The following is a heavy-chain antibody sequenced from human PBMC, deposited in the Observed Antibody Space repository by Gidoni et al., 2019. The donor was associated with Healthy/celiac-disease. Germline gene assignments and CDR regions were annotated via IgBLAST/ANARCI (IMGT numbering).Heavy chain of an antibody. D-gene: IGHD2-21*01. CDR3: ARTPTQLAYYDY. Sequence: QVQLQESGPGLVKPSETLALTCTVSGGSISSYYWSWIRQPAGKGLEWIGRIYTSGRTNYNPSLKRLVTMSVDTSKNQFSLKLTSVTAADTAVYYCARTPTQLAYYDYWGQGTLVTVSS. V-gene: IGHV4-4*07. CDR2: IYTSGRT. J-gene: IGHJ4*02. CDR1: GGSISSYY.